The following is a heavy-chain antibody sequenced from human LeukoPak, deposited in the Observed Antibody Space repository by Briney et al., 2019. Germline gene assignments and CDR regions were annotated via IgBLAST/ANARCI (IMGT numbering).Heavy chain of an antibody. CDR1: GGSISSYY. V-gene: IGHV4-59*01. J-gene: IGHJ4*02. CDR2: IYYSGST. D-gene: IGHD1-26*01. CDR3: AREGPGSYYFDY. Sequence: NPSETLSLTCTVSGGSISSYYWSWIRQPPGKGLEWIGYIYYSGSTNYNPSLKSRVTISVDTSKNQFSLKLSSVTAADTAVYYCAREGPGSYYFDYWGQGTLVTVSS.